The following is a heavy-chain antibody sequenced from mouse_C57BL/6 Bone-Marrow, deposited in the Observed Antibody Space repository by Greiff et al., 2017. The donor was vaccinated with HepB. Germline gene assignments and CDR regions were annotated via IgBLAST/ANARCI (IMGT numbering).Heavy chain of an antibody. CDR1: GFTFSSYA. Sequence: EVKLVESGEGLVKPGGSLKLSCAASGFTFSSYAMSWVRQTPEKRLEWVAYISSGGDYIYYAATVKGRFTISRDNARNPLYLQMSSLKSEDTAMYYCTSSLLWPYAMDYWGQGTSVTGSS. V-gene: IGHV5-9-1*02. CDR2: ISSGGDYI. CDR3: TSSLLWPYAMDY. D-gene: IGHD2-10*01. J-gene: IGHJ4*01.